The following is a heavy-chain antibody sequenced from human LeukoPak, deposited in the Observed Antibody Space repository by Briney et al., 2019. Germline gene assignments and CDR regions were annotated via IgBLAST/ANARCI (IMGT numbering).Heavy chain of an antibody. Sequence: GGSLRLSCAASGFTFSSYSMNWVRQAPGKGLEWVSSISSSSSYIYYADSVKGRFTISRDNAKNSLYLQMNSLRAGDTAVYYCARDLKETYDFWSGYYTPHFDYWGQGTLVTVSS. CDR2: ISSSSSYI. CDR3: ARDLKETYDFWSGYYTPHFDY. D-gene: IGHD3-3*01. J-gene: IGHJ4*02. CDR1: GFTFSSYS. V-gene: IGHV3-21*01.